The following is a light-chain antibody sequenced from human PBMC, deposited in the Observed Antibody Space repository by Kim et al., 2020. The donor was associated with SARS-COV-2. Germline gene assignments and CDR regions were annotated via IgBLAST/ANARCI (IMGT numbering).Light chain of an antibody. J-gene: IGLJ3*02. CDR1: RGPSPNA. Sequence: SSSLTRPLRRGPSPNAISWHQQRPGKAARHRKKVNSDGSHTKGDGIPDRFSGSSSGAERYLTVASLQSEDEADYYCQTWGTGIWVFGGGTQLTVL. CDR3: QTWGTGIWV. V-gene: IGLV4-69*01. CDR2: VNSDGSH.